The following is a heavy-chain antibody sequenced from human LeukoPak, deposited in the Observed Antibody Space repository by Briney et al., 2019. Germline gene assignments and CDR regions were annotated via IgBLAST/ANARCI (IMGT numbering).Heavy chain of an antibody. CDR2: ISSSCSTI. CDR1: GFTFSSYE. V-gene: IGHV3-48*03. J-gene: IGHJ6*04. D-gene: IGHD3-10*02. CDR3: AELGITMIGGV. Sequence: GGSLRLSCAASGFTFSSYEMNWVRQAPGKGPEWVSYISSSCSTIYYADSVKGRFTISRDSAKNSLYLQMNSLRAEDTAVYYCAELGITMIGGVWGKGTTVTISS.